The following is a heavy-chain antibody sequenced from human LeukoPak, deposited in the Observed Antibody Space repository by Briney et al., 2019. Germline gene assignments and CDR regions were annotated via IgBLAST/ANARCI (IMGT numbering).Heavy chain of an antibody. Sequence: SETLSLTCTVSGVSISSFYWSWFYWSWIRQPPGQGLEWIGYIYFSGSTNYNPSLKSRVTISVDTSKHQFSLKLSSVTAADTAVYYCARGVVAAPQTFDYWGQGTLVTVSS. V-gene: IGHV4-61*08. CDR3: ARGVVAAPQTFDY. D-gene: IGHD2-15*01. CDR1: GVSISS. CDR2: IYFSGST. J-gene: IGHJ4*02.